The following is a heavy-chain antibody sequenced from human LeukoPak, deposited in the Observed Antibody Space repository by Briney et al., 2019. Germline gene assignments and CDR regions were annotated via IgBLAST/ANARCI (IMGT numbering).Heavy chain of an antibody. CDR3: ARDQYGNYGY. Sequence: PSETLSLTCTVSGGSISSYYWSWIRQPPGKGLEWIGYIYYSGSTNYNPSLKSRVTISVDTSKNQFSLKLSSVTAADTAVYYCARDQYGNYGYWGQGTLVTVSS. J-gene: IGHJ4*02. V-gene: IGHV4-59*01. CDR2: IYYSGST. D-gene: IGHD3-16*01. CDR1: GGSISSYY.